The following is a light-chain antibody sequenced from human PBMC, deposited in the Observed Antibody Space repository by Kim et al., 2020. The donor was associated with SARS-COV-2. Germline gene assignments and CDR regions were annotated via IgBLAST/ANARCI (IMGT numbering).Light chain of an antibody. CDR3: QAWDSGTAVV. V-gene: IGLV3-1*01. CDR2: QDT. CDR1: ELGDNY. Sequence: VSPGQTASITCSGDELGDNYVFWYQQKPGQSPLLVIYQDTKRPSGIPERFSASNSGNTATLTISGTQATDEADYYCQAWDSGTAVVFGGGTQLTVL. J-gene: IGLJ2*01.